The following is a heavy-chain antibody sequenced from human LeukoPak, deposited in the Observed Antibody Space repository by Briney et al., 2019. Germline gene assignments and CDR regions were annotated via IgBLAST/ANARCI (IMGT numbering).Heavy chain of an antibody. D-gene: IGHD4-23*01. CDR2: MNQDGSEI. CDR3: AKDLGDYDGNSDLNY. Sequence: GGSLRLSCVGSGFTFSRYWLNWVRQAPGKGLEWVANMNQDGSEIYYLDSVKGRFTISRDNSKNTLYLQMNSLRAEDTAVYYCAKDLGDYDGNSDLNYWGQGTLVTVSS. V-gene: IGHV3-7*01. CDR1: GFTFSRYW. J-gene: IGHJ4*02.